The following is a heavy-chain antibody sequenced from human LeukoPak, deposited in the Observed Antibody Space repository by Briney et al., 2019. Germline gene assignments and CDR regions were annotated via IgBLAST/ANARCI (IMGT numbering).Heavy chain of an antibody. CDR3: TRYNNDHFDY. CDR1: GLTFGGYG. CDR2: IACDGSRA. Sequence: GGSLRLSCAGSGLTFGGYGMHWFRQTPGKGLEWVAVIACDGSRAFYADSVKGRFTISRDNSKNTMSVQMDDLRAEDTAVYYCTRYNNDHFDYWGQGTLVTVSS. J-gene: IGHJ4*02. V-gene: IGHV3-33*01. D-gene: IGHD1-14*01.